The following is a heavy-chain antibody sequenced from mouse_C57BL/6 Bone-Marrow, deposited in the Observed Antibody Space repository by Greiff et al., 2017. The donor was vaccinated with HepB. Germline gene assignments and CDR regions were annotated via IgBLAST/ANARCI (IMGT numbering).Heavy chain of an antibody. D-gene: IGHD1-1*01. Sequence: EVQLVESGGGLVQPGGSLKLSCAASGFTFSDYYMYWVRQTPEKRLEWVAYISNGGGSTYYPDTVKGRFTISRDNAKNTLYLQMSRLKSEDTAMYYCASYYYGSSHWYFDVWGTGTTVTVSS. V-gene: IGHV5-12*01. CDR1: GFTFSDYY. CDR2: ISNGGGST. CDR3: ASYYYGSSHWYFDV. J-gene: IGHJ1*03.